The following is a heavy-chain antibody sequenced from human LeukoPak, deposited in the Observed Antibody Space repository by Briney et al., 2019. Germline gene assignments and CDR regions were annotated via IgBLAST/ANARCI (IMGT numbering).Heavy chain of an antibody. CDR3: ARRRSSGWYQGSYYYYYYMDV. V-gene: IGHV4-34*01. J-gene: IGHJ6*03. CDR1: GGAFSSYY. CDR2: INHSGST. Sequence: SETLALAYAVYGGAFSSYYWSWIRQPPGKGLEWIGAINHSGSTNYNPSLKSRVTISVDTSKNQFSLKLSSVTAADTAVYYCARRRSSGWYQGSYYYYYYMDVWGKGTTVSISS. D-gene: IGHD6-19*01.